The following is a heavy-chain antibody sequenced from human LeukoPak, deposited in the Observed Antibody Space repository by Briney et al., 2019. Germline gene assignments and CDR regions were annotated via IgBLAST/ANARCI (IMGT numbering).Heavy chain of an antibody. CDR1: GFTFSSYA. CDR3: ARGDSSGYFFDAFDI. D-gene: IGHD3-22*01. Sequence: GGSLRLSCAASGFTFSSYAMHWVRQAPGKGLEWVAVISYDGSNKYYADSVKGRFTISRDNSKNTLYLQMNSLRAEDTAVYYCARGDSSGYFFDAFDIWGQGTMVTVSS. V-gene: IGHV3-30*04. CDR2: ISYDGSNK. J-gene: IGHJ3*02.